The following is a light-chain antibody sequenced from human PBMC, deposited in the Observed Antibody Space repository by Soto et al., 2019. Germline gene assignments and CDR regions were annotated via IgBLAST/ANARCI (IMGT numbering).Light chain of an antibody. J-gene: IGLJ2*01. Sequence: QSALTQPASVSGSPGQSITISCTGTSSDVGSYNLVSWYQRHPGKAPKLIIYEGTKRPSGVSNRFSGSKSGNTASLTISGLQAEDEADYYCCSYAGSTILVFGGGTKLTVL. CDR1: SSDVGSYNL. CDR2: EGT. CDR3: CSYAGSTILV. V-gene: IGLV2-23*01.